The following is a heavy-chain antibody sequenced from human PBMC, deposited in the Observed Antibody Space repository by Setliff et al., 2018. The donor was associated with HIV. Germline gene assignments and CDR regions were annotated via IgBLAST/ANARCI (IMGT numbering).Heavy chain of an antibody. Sequence: PSETLSLTCAVYGGSLSGYYWSWIRQPAGKGLEWIGRISSGPRYNPSLENRVTISVDTSKSQFSLKLSSVTAADTAVYYCARDNSYYYGSGSHYWYGMDVWGQGTTVTVSS. J-gene: IGHJ6*01. D-gene: IGHD3-10*01. CDR3: ARDNSYYYGSGSHYWYGMDV. CDR1: GGSLSGYY. CDR2: ISSGP. V-gene: IGHV4-4*07.